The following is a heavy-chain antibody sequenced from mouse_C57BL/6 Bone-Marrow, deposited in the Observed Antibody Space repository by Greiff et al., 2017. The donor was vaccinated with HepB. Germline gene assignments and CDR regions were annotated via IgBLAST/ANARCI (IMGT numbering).Heavy chain of an antibody. D-gene: IGHD4-1*01. Sequence: DVKLVESGGGLVQPGESLKLSCESNEYEFPSHDMSWVRKTPEKRLELVAAINSDGGSTYYPDTMERRFIISRDNTKKTLYLKMSSLRSEDTALYYCARHNWDVRTDWYFDVWGTGTTVTVSS. CDR2: INSDGGST. CDR1: EYEFPSHD. CDR3: ARHNWDVRTDWYFDV. J-gene: IGHJ1*03. V-gene: IGHV5-2*01.